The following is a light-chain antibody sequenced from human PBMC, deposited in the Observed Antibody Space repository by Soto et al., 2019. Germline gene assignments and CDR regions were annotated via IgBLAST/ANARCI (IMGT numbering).Light chain of an antibody. CDR2: AAS. Sequence: AIRMTQSPSSLSASTGDRVTITCRASQGISSYLAWYQQKPGKAPKLLIYAASTLQSGVPSRFSGSGSGTAFTITISCLQSEDFATYCCQHYYNYPPPTFGHGTKVDIK. V-gene: IGKV1-8*01. CDR3: QHYYNYPPPT. CDR1: QGISSY. J-gene: IGKJ3*01.